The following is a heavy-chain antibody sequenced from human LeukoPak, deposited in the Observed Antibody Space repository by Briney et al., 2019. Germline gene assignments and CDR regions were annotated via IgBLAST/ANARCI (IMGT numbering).Heavy chain of an antibody. CDR3: ARASSGSFYYFDY. D-gene: IGHD3-22*01. CDR1: GYTFIDYY. CDR2: ISPDSGGT. V-gene: IGHV1-2*02. J-gene: IGHJ4*02. Sequence: ASVKVSCKASGYTFIDYYIHWVRQAPGQGLEFLGWISPDSGGTNYPQKFQGRVTLTRDTSISTAYMELSRLRSDDTAVYYCARASSGSFYYFDYWGQGTLVTVSS.